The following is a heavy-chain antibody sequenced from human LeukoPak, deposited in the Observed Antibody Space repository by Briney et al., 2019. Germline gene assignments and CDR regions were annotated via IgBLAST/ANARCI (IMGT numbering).Heavy chain of an antibody. CDR3: AGGWFGGEHF. CDR1: GFTFSSYE. Sequence: PGGSLRLSCAASGFTFSSYEMNWVRQAPGKGVEWVSYISSSGSTIFYADSVKGRFTISRDNAKNSLYIQMNSLRAEDTAVYYCAGGWFGGEHFWGQGTLVTVSS. D-gene: IGHD3-16*01. J-gene: IGHJ4*02. V-gene: IGHV3-48*03. CDR2: ISSSGSTI.